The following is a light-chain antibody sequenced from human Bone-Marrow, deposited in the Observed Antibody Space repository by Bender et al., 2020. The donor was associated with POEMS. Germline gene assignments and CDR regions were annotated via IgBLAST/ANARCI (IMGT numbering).Light chain of an antibody. V-gene: IGLV2-18*02. CDR2: EVN. J-gene: IGLJ2*01. CDR1: SSDVGGYTR. Sequence: QSALTQPASVSESPGQSITISCTGSSSDVGGYTRVSWYQQPPGTAPKLMIYEVNNRPSGVPDRFSGSKSGNTASLTISGLQAEDEADYYCSSYTDSNTFLIGGGTKLTVL. CDR3: SSYTDSNTFL.